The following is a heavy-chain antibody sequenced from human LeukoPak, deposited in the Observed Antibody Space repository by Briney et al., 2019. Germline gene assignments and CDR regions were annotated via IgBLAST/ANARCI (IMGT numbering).Heavy chain of an antibody. V-gene: IGHV4-30-4*01. CDR2: IYYSGST. J-gene: IGHJ6*02. Sequence: SETLSLPCTVSGGSISSGDYYWSWIRQPPGKGLEWIGYIYYSGSTYYNPSLKSRVTISVDTSKNQFSLKLSSVTAADTAVYYCARVKAARWYYYYGMDVWGQGTTVTVSS. CDR1: GGSISSGDYY. CDR3: ARVKAARWYYYYGMDV. D-gene: IGHD6-6*01.